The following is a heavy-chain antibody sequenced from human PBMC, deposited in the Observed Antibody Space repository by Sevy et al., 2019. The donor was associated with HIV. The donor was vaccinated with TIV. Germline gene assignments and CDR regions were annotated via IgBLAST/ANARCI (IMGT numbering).Heavy chain of an antibody. CDR2: IIPIFGTA. Sequence: ASVKVSCKASGGTFSSYAISWVRQAPGQGLEWMGGIIPIFGTANYAQKFQGRVTITADESTSTAYMELSSLRSEDTAVYYCARDSRIVKYSSSSYGFFDIWGQGTMVTVSS. D-gene: IGHD6-13*01. CDR1: GGTFSSYA. CDR3: ARDSRIVKYSSSSYGFFDI. J-gene: IGHJ3*02. V-gene: IGHV1-69*13.